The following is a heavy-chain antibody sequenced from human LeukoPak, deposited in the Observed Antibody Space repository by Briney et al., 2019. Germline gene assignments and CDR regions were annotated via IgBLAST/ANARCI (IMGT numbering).Heavy chain of an antibody. Sequence: GASVKVSCKVSGYTLTELSMHWVRQAPGQGLEWMGWISAYNGNTNYAQKLQGRVTMTTDTSTSTAYMELRSLRSDDTAVYYCARDRLAYGFGELFLAYWGQGTLVTVSS. CDR2: ISAYNGNT. J-gene: IGHJ4*02. D-gene: IGHD3-10*01. CDR1: GYTLTELS. V-gene: IGHV1-18*01. CDR3: ARDRLAYGFGELFLAY.